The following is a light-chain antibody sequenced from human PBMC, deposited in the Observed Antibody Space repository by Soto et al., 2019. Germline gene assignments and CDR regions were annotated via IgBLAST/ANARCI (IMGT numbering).Light chain of an antibody. CDR1: QSVSSN. J-gene: IGKJ1*01. CDR3: QQYNNWPRT. CDR2: GAS. Sequence: EIVMTQSPATLSVSPGERATISCRASQSVSSNLAWYQQIPGQAPRLLIYGASTRDTGIPARFSGSGSGTDFTLTISSLQSEDFAVYYCQQYNNWPRTFGQGTKVEIK. V-gene: IGKV3-15*01.